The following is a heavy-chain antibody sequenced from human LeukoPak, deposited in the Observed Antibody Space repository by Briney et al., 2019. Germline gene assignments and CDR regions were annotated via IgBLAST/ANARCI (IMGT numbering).Heavy chain of an antibody. CDR2: IIPIFGTA. V-gene: IGHV1-69*13. CDR3: ARESYYYGSGSYYRFDY. CDR1: GYTFTSYG. D-gene: IGHD3-10*01. J-gene: IGHJ4*02. Sequence: SVKVSCKASGYTFTSYGISWVRQAPGQGLEWMGGIIPIFGTANYAQKFQGRVTITADESTSTAYMELSSLRSEDTAVYYCARESYYYGSGSYYRFDYWGQGTLVTVSS.